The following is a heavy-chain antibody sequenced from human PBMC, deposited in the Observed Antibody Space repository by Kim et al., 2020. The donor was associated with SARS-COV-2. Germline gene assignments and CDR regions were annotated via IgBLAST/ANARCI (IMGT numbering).Heavy chain of an antibody. J-gene: IGHJ4*02. CDR3: ATSSGWVPAAD. V-gene: IGHV3-7*01. D-gene: IGHD6-19*01. Sequence: KYYVDAVKGRFTISRDNAKKSLYLQMDSLRAEDTAVYYCATSSGWVPAADWGQGTLVTVSS. CDR2: K.